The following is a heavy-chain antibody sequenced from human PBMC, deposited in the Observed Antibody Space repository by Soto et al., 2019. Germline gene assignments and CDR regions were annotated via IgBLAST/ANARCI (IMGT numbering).Heavy chain of an antibody. D-gene: IGHD2-21*02. CDR2: IHHSGSI. V-gene: IGHV4-30-4*08. CDR1: GDSISSDYYH. Sequence: QVQLQQSGPGLVKPSQTLSLTCTVSGDSISSDYYHWTWIRQSPGKGLEWIGYIHHSGSILYNPSFKSRVTISVDTSKNQFSLHLPSVTAADTAVYFCAREDDGGDSLDVWGQGTTVTVSS. CDR3: AREDDGGDSLDV. J-gene: IGHJ6*02.